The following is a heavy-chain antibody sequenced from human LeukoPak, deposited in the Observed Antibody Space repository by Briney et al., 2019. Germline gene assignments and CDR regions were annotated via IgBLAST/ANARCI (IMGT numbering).Heavy chain of an antibody. CDR3: ARVPAAIGYYYYMDV. CDR2: INPNSGGT. Sequence: GASMKVSCKASGYTFIGYYIHWVRQAPGQGLEWMGWINPNSGGTNYAQIFQGRVTMTRDTSISIAYMELRSLRSDDTAVYYCARVPAAIGYYYYMDVWGKGTTVTVSS. V-gene: IGHV1-2*02. D-gene: IGHD2-2*01. J-gene: IGHJ6*03. CDR1: GYTFIGYY.